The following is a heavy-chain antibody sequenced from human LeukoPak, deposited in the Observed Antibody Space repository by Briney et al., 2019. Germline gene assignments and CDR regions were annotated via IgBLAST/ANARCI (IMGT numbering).Heavy chain of an antibody. J-gene: IGHJ4*02. CDR1: GGSFSGYY. CDR2: INHSRST. V-gene: IGHV4-34*01. CDR3: ARARGYSYGMVDY. Sequence: SETLSLTCAVYGGSFSGYYWSWIRQPPGKGLEWIGEINHSRSTNYNPSLKSRVTISVDTSKNQFSLKLSSVTAADTAVYYCARARGYSYGMVDYWGQGTLVTVSS. D-gene: IGHD5-18*01.